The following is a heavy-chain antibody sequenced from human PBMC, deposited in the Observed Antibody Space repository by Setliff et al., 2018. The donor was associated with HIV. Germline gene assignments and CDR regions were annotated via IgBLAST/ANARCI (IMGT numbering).Heavy chain of an antibody. CDR3: ARGTYGGYAGLFDY. CDR1: GYSISSGYY. V-gene: IGHV4-38-2*02. D-gene: IGHD5-12*01. CDR2: IFHSGTT. J-gene: IGHJ4*02. Sequence: SETLSLTCTVSGYSISSGYYWGFIRQPPGKGLEWIGSIFHSGTTYYNPSLKSRVTISVDTSKNQFSLKLSSVTAADTAVYYCARGTYGGYAGLFDYWGQGSQVTVSS.